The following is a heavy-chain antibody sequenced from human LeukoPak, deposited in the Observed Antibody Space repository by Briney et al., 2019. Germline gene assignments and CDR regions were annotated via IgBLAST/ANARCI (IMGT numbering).Heavy chain of an antibody. CDR2: ITGSGTYT. CDR3: VRDKAGSTPNYYYSVDV. J-gene: IGHJ6*03. Sequence: GGSLRLSCAASGFTFSDYSVNWVRQAPGRGLEWVSSITGSGTYTYYADSVRGRFTLARDNARNSLYLQMNSLRAEDTAVYYCVRDKAGSTPNYYYSVDVWGTGTTVTVSS. CDR1: GFTFSDYS. D-gene: IGHD6-19*01. V-gene: IGHV3-21*01.